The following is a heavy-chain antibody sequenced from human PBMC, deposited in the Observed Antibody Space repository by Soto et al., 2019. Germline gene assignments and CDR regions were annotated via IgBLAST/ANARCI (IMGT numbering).Heavy chain of an antibody. D-gene: IGHD3-10*01. CDR1: GYTFTSYA. J-gene: IGHJ4*02. V-gene: IGHV1-3*01. Sequence: QVQLVQSGAEVQKPGASVKVSCKASGYTFTSYAMHWVRQAPGQRLEWMGWINAGNGNTKYSQKFQGRVTITRATSASTAYMELSSLRSEDTAVYYCARPVDRGMVREDYFDYWGQGPLVTVSS. CDR3: ARPVDRGMVREDYFDY. CDR2: INAGNGNT.